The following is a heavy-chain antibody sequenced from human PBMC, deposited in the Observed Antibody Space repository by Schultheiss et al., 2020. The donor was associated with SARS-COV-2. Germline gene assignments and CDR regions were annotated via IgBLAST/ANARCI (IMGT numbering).Heavy chain of an antibody. CDR2: IYYSGST. CDR1: GGSFSGYY. CDR3: ARERRDYYYYYYMDV. Sequence: SETLSLTCAVYGGSFSGYYWSWIRQPPGKGLEWIGYIYYSGSTYYNPSLKSLVTISVDTSKNQFSLKLSSVTVADTAVYYCARERRDYYYYYYMDVWGKGTTVTVSS. V-gene: IGHV4-34*09. J-gene: IGHJ6*03.